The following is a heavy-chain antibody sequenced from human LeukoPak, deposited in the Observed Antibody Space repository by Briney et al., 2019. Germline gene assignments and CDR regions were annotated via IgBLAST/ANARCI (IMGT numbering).Heavy chain of an antibody. CDR3: ARVGCSGGRCPGYGMDV. V-gene: IGHV3-21*01. J-gene: IGHJ6*02. CDR1: GFTFSSYS. CDR2: ISSSSTYI. Sequence: GGSLRLSCAASGFTFSSYSMNWVRQAPGKGLEWVSSISSSSTYIYYADSVKGRFTISRDNAKNSLYLQMDSLRVEDTAVYYCARVGCSGGRCPGYGMDVWGQGTTVTVSS. D-gene: IGHD2-15*01.